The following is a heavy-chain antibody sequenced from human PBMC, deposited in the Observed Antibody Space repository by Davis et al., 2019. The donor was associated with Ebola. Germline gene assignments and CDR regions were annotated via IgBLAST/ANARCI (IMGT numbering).Heavy chain of an antibody. V-gene: IGHV3-30*03. D-gene: IGHD2-15*01. Sequence: PGGSLRLSCAASGFTFSSYGMHWVRQAPGKGLEWVAVISYDGSNKYYADSVKGRFTISRDNSKNTLYLQMNSLRAEDTAVYYCARTPYYYYYMDVWGKGTTVTASS. CDR1: GFTFSSYG. CDR2: ISYDGSNK. J-gene: IGHJ6*03. CDR3: ARTPYYYYYMDV.